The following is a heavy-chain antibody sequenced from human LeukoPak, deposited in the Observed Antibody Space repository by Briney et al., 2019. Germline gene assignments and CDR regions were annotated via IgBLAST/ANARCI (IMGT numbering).Heavy chain of an antibody. CDR3: ARDYGDYVVGYYYGMDV. CDR2: IYYSGST. J-gene: IGHJ6*02. V-gene: IGHV4-59*12. Sequence: KASETLSLTCTVSGGSISSNYWNWIRQPPGKGLEWIGYIYYSGSTNYNPSLESRVTISVDTSKNQFSLKLSSVTAADTAVYYCARDYGDYVVGYYYGMDVWGQGTTVTVSS. D-gene: IGHD4-17*01. CDR1: GGSISSNY.